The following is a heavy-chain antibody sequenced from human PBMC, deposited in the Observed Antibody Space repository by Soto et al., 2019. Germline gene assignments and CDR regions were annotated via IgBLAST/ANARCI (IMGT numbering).Heavy chain of an antibody. J-gene: IGHJ4*02. Sequence: ASVKVSCKASGGTFSSYAISWVRQAPGQGLEWMGGIIPIFGTANYAQKFQGRVTITADESTSTAYMELSSLRPEDTAVYYCARGGGTPASYYFDYWGQGTLVTVSS. CDR3: ARGGGTPASYYFDY. CDR1: GGTFSSYA. V-gene: IGHV1-69*13. D-gene: IGHD1-1*01. CDR2: IIPIFGTA.